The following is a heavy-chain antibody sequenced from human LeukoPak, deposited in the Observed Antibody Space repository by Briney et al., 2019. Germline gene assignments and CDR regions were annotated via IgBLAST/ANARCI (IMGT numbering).Heavy chain of an antibody. J-gene: IGHJ4*02. Sequence: TGGSLRLSCAASGFTFSSYSMNWVRQAPGKGLEWVSYISSSSSTIYYADSVKGRFTISRDNAKNSPYLQMNSLRDEDTAVYYCARVADGDKYGGRDYWGQGALVIVSS. V-gene: IGHV3-48*02. CDR3: ARVADGDKYGGRDY. D-gene: IGHD5-24*01. CDR1: GFTFSSYS. CDR2: ISSSSSTI.